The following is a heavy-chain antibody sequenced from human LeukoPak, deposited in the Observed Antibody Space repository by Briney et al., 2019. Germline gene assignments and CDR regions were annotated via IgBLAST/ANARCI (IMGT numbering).Heavy chain of an antibody. CDR1: SSYS. Sequence: SSYSMSWVRQAPGKGLEWIGSIYYSGSTYYNPSLKSRVTISVDTSKNQFSLKLSSVTAADTAVYYCARETMVRGAFDIWGQGTMVTVSS. V-gene: IGHV4-39*07. D-gene: IGHD3-10*01. CDR3: ARETMVRGAFDI. J-gene: IGHJ3*02. CDR2: IYYSGST.